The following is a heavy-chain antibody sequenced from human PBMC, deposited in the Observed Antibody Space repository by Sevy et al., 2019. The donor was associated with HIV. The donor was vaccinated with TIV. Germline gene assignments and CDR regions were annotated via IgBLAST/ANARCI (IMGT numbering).Heavy chain of an antibody. Sequence: GGSLRLSCAASGFTFSSYSMNWVRQAPGKGLEWVSYISSSSSTIYYADSVKGRFTISRDNAKNSLYLQMNSLRDEDTAVYYCARDWASYDTLNWFDPWGQGTLVTVSS. D-gene: IGHD3-22*01. J-gene: IGHJ5*02. CDR1: GFTFSSYS. CDR3: ARDWASYDTLNWFDP. V-gene: IGHV3-48*02. CDR2: ISSSSSTI.